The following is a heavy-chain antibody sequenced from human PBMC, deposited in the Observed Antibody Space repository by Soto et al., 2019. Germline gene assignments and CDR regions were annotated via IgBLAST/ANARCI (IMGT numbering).Heavy chain of an antibody. CDR2: IYYSGST. J-gene: IGHJ4*02. Sequence: XXTLSLPCTVSGGSISSSRYYWAFIRQPPGKGLEWIGSIYYSGSTNYNPSLTSRVTISVDTSKNQFSLKLSSVTAADTAVYYCARHRYSYGVYYFDYWGQGTLVTVSS. D-gene: IGHD5-18*01. CDR1: GGSISSSRYY. V-gene: IGHV4-39*01. CDR3: ARHRYSYGVYYFDY.